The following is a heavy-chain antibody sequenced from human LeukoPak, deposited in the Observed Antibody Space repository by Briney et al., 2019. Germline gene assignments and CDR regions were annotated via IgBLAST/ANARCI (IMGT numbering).Heavy chain of an antibody. J-gene: IGHJ4*02. D-gene: IGHD6-13*01. CDR1: GYTFSDFY. V-gene: IGHV1-2*02. CDR2: SNPNSGGT. CDR3: ARRASTWYFFDY. Sequence: ASVKVSCKASGYTFSDFYIHWVRQAPGQGLEWMGWSNPNSGGTRFAQKFQGRVTVTRDTSISTAYMELSSLTSDDTAIYYCARRASTWYFFDYWGQGTLVTVSS.